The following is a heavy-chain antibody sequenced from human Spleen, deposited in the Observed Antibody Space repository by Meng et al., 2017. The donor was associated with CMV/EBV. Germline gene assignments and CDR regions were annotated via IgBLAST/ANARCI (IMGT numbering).Heavy chain of an antibody. J-gene: IGHJ1*01. CDR2: IGWNSVSI. CDR3: AKELQIAARSRGRHFQH. D-gene: IGHD6-6*01. CDR1: GFTFEDYA. Sequence: GGSLRLSCGVSGFTFEDYAMHWVRQAPGKGLEWVSGIGWNSVSIGYVDSAKGRFTISRDNAKNSLYLQMNSLRAEDTALYYCAKELQIAARSRGRHFQHWGQGTLVTVSS. V-gene: IGHV3-9*01.